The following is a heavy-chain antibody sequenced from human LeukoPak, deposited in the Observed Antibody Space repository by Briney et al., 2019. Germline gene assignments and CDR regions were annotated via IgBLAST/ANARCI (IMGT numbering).Heavy chain of an antibody. CDR3: ARVNCSSTSCCRYTFDY. V-gene: IGHV1-69*05. CDR1: GGTFSSYA. CDR2: IIPIFGTA. J-gene: IGHJ4*02. D-gene: IGHD2-2*01. Sequence: ASVKVSCKASGGTFSSYAISWVRQAPGQGLEWMGGIIPIFGTANYAQKFQGRVTITTDESTSTAYMELSSLRSEDTAVYYCARVNCSSTSCCRYTFDYWGQGTLVIVSS.